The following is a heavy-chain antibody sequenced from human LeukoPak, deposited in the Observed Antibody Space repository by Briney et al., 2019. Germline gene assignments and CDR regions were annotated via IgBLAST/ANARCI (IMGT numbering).Heavy chain of an antibody. J-gene: IGHJ3*02. CDR2: IWYDGSNK. CDR1: GFTFSNYG. V-gene: IGHV3-33*01. D-gene: IGHD3/OR15-3a*01. Sequence: PGRSLRLSCAASGFTFSNYGMYWVRQAPGKGLEWVAVIWYDGSNKYYADSVKGRFTISRDNSKNSLYLQMNSLRAEDTAVYYCARDRRDYDAFDIWGQGTLVTVSS. CDR3: ARDRRDYDAFDI.